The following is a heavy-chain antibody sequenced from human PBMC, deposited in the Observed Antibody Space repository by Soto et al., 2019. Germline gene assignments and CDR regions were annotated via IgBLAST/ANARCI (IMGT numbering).Heavy chain of an antibody. D-gene: IGHD3-10*01. CDR1: GFTFSTYD. Sequence: EVQLVESGGGLVQPGGSLRLSCAASGFTFSTYDMHWVRQAPGKGLEWVSGIATSGDTFYAGSVKGRFTISREDARNSLYLKMNSIRVGDTSVYYCVRGGIGVTEPHWEYWGQGTLVTVSS. CDR2: IATSGDT. CDR3: VRGGIGVTEPHWEY. V-gene: IGHV3-13*04. J-gene: IGHJ4*02.